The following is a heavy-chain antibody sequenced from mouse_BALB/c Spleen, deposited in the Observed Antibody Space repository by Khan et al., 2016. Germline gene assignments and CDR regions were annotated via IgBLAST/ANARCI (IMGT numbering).Heavy chain of an antibody. CDR1: GFNIKDTY. V-gene: IGHV14-3*02. D-gene: IGHD2-12*01. J-gene: IGHJ3*01. Sequence: VQLQQSGAELVKPGASVKLSCTASGFNIKDTYMHWVKQRPEQGLEWIGRIDPANGNTKYDPKFQGKATITADTSSNTAYLQLSSLTSEDTAVYYCARSHCRYDVGLAYWGQGTLVTVSA. CDR3: ARSHCRYDVGLAY. CDR2: IDPANGNT.